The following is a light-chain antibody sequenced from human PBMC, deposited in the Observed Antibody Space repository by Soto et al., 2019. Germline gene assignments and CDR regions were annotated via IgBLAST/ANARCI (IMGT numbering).Light chain of an antibody. CDR1: QSVSSSY. CDR2: GAS. V-gene: IGKV3-20*01. J-gene: IGKJ4*01. Sequence: EIGLTQYTGTLSLSQGERATLTCRASQSVSSSYLAWYQQKPGQAPRLLIYGASSRATGIPDRFSGSGSGTDFTLTISRLEPEDFAVYYCQQFSSYPLTFGGGTKV. CDR3: QQFSSYPLT.